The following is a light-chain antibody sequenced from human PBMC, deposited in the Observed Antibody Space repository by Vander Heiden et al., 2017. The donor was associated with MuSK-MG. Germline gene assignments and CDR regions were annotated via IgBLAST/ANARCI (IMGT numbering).Light chain of an antibody. CDR2: HAF. Sequence: EIVLTQSPGTLSLSPGERGTVSCRASQSVTSSRLGWYQQKPGQAPRLLISHAFSRATGIPDFTLTISRLEPEDVAVYYCHHYDTSFTFGPGTKVEIK. CDR1: QSVTSSR. J-gene: IGKJ3*01. V-gene: IGKV3-20*01. CDR3: HHYDTSFT.